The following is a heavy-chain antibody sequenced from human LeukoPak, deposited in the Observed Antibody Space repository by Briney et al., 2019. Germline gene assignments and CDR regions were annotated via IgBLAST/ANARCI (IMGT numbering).Heavy chain of an antibody. CDR3: ARDNGADYVWGSYRTNRAYYFDY. Sequence: SETLSLTCTVSGRSVSSGSYYWSWIRQPPGKGLERIGYICYSGSTNYSPSLKSRVTISVDTSKNQFSLKLSSVTAADTAVYYCARDNGADYVWGSYRTNRAYYFDYWGQGTLVTVSS. D-gene: IGHD3-16*02. CDR2: ICYSGST. CDR1: GRSVSSGSYY. J-gene: IGHJ4*02. V-gene: IGHV4-61*01.